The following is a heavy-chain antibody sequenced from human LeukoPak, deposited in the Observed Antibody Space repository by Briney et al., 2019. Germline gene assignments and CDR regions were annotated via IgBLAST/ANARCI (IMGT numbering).Heavy chain of an antibody. CDR2: IGTAYDT. V-gene: IGHV3-13*01. CDR3: ARAGQLFSDAFDI. CDR1: GFTFSTYD. D-gene: IGHD3-10*02. Sequence: PGGSLRLSCAAAGFTFSTYDMHWVRQATGKGLEWVSGIGTAYDTHYPDSVKGRFTISRENAKNSFYLQMNSLTVGDTAVYYCARAGQLFSDAFDIWGQGTMVTVSS. J-gene: IGHJ3*02.